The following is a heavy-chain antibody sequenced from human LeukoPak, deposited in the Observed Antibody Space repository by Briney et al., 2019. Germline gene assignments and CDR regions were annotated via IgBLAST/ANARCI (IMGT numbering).Heavy chain of an antibody. D-gene: IGHD3-10*01. Sequence: GGSLRLSCAASAFTFNNYDMHWVGQAPGKGLEWVAFIRYDGSNKYYADFVEGRFTISRDNSKNTLYLLMNSLRAEDTAVYYCAKDSGSYYTSDYWGQGTLVTVSS. CDR2: IRYDGSNK. V-gene: IGHV3-30*02. J-gene: IGHJ4*02. CDR3: AKDSGSYYTSDY. CDR1: AFTFNNYD.